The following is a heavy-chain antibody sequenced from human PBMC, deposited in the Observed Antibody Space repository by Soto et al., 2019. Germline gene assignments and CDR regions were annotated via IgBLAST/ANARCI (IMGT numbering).Heavy chain of an antibody. CDR2: INYSGRT. J-gene: IGHJ5*02. CDR1: GDNSITYC. CDR3: ARSFCSDSVSCNWFDP. D-gene: IGHD2-15*01. Sequence: SETMSLTCIVAGDNSITYCGGWIKKTPGKGLEWIGYINYSGRTNHNPSLKSRVATSVDTSKNQFSLKLSSVTAAGTAVYYCARSFCSDSVSCNWFDPWGQGTLVTVSS. V-gene: IGHV4-59*01.